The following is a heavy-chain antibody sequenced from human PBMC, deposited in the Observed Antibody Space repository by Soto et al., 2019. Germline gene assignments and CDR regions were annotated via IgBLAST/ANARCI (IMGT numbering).Heavy chain of an antibody. D-gene: IGHD4-17*01. CDR2: INAGNGNT. CDR3: ARDPDYGDYGNWFDP. V-gene: IGHV1-3*01. J-gene: IGHJ5*02. Sequence: SVKVSCKASGYTFTSYAMHWVRQAPGQRLEWMGWINAGNGNTKYSQKFQGRVTITRDTSASTAYMELSSLRSEDTAVYYCARDPDYGDYGNWFDPWGQGTLVTVSS. CDR1: GYTFTSYA.